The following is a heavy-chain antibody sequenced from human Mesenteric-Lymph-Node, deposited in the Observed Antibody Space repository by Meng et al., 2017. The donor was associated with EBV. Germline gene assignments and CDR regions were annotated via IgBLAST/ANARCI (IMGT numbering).Heavy chain of an antibody. Sequence: EVQLVESGGGLVKPGGSLRLSCAASGFTFSSYKMHWVRQAPGKGLEWVSSISSTSYYIYYADSVQGRFTISRDNAENSLYLQMNSLRAEDTAVYYCARFSSTSEVDHWGQGPLVTVAS. D-gene: IGHD2-2*01. J-gene: IGHJ4*02. CDR1: GFTFSSYK. CDR2: ISSTSYYI. CDR3: ARFSSTSEVDH. V-gene: IGHV3-21*02.